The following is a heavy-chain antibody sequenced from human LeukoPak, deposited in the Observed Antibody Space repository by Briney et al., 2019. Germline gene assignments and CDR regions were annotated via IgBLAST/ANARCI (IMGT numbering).Heavy chain of an antibody. J-gene: IGHJ4*02. CDR1: SLTFNNAW. D-gene: IGHD6-13*01. CDR3: ATEKSSIWSGDY. V-gene: IGHV3-15*07. CDR2: VKSKTDGGSI. Sequence: GGSLRLSCAASSLTFNNAWMNWVRQAPGKGLEWVGRVKSKTDGGSIDYAAPVKGRFTISRDDSKNTLYLQMNSLKTEDTAVYYCATEKSSIWSGDYWGRGTLVTVSS.